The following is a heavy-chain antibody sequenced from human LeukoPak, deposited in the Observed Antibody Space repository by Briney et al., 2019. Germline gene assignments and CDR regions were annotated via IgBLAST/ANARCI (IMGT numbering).Heavy chain of an antibody. CDR2: ISYDGSNK. D-gene: IGHD6-19*01. V-gene: IGHV3-30*18. Sequence: GRSLRRSCAASGFTFSSYGMHWVRQAPGKGLEGVAVISYDGSNKYYADSGKGRFTISRDNSKNTLYLQMNSQRAEDTAVYYCAKDVAVARFYHFDYWGQGTLVTVSS. CDR3: AKDVAVARFYHFDY. J-gene: IGHJ4*02. CDR1: GFTFSSYG.